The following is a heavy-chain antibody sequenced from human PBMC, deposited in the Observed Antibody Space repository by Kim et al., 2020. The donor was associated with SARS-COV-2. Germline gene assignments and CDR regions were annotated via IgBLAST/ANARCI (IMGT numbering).Heavy chain of an antibody. J-gene: IGHJ4*02. CDR1: GFTFGSYW. Sequence: GGSLRLSCAASGFTFGSYWMTWVRQAPGKGLEWVANIKQDGTQQYYVDSVRGRFTVSRDGANMYLQLNSLRAEDTAVYYCARTLTGTTESFEYLGRGTLVTVSS. V-gene: IGHV3-7*03. CDR2: IKQDGTQQ. CDR3: ARTLTGTTESFEY. D-gene: IGHD1-1*01.